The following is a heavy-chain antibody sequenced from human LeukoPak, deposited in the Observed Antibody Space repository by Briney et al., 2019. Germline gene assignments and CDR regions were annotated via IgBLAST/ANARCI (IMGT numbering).Heavy chain of an antibody. CDR3: LGSASYTH. V-gene: IGHV3-7*01. D-gene: IGHD3-10*01. CDR1: GFSFSNYW. CDR2: TNQDGSQK. J-gene: IGHJ4*02. Sequence: TGGSLRLSCAASGFSFSNYWMTWARQAPGKGLEWVANTNQDGSQKNYLDSVRGRFTISRDNAKSSLYLQMNSLRADDTAVYFCLGSASYTHWGQGTLVTVSS.